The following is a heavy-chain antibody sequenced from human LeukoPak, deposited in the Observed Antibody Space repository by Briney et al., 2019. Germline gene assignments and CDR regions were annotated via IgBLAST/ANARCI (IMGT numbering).Heavy chain of an antibody. CDR2: IYPGDSDT. CDR1: GYSFTSYW. V-gene: IGHV5-51*01. Sequence: GESLKISCKGSGYSFTSYWVGWVRQMPGKGLEWMGIIYPGDSDTRYSPSFQGQVTISADKSISTAYLQWSSLKASDTAMYYCARAPYCGGDCYYYYGMDVWGQGTTVTVSS. J-gene: IGHJ6*02. CDR3: ARAPYCGGDCYYYYGMDV. D-gene: IGHD2-21*02.